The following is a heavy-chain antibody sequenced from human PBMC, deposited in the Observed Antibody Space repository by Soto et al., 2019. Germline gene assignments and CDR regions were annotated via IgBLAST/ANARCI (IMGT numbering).Heavy chain of an antibody. CDR1: GFTFSSYA. V-gene: IGHV3-23*01. D-gene: IGHD3-9*01. CDR2: ISGSGGST. CDR3: AKDLARYFDWPAYGVFDY. Sequence: GGSLRLSCAASGFTFSSYAMSWVRQAPGKGLEWVSAISGSGGSTYYADSVKGRFTISRDNSKNTLYLQMNSLRAEDTAVYYCAKDLARYFDWPAYGVFDYWGQGTLVTVSS. J-gene: IGHJ4*02.